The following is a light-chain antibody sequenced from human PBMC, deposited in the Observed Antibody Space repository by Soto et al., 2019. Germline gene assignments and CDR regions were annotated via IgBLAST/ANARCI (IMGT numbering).Light chain of an antibody. V-gene: IGKV1-5*01. CDR1: QRISNW. J-gene: IGKJ5*01. CDR2: HAS. Sequence: DIHMTQAASTLSASVGDRVNLTCRASQRISNWLAWYQQKPGKAPEVLISHASNLATGAPSRLTGSGSGTEFTLTISSLQTEDFATYYCQHLNSNPSFGQGTRLEIK. CDR3: QHLNSNPS.